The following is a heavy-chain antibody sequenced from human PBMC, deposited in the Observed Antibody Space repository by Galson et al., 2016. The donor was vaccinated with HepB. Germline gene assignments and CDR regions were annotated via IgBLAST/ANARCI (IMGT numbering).Heavy chain of an antibody. V-gene: IGHV6-1*01. J-gene: IGHJ6*02. CDR3: AREFAPYDILTGYLNHGLDV. CDR2: TYYRSKWNN. D-gene: IGHD3-9*01. Sequence: CAISGDSVPSNSGAWHWIRQSPSRGLEWLGRTYYRSKWNNDYAVSVKGRITINSDTSNNKFSLHLNSVAPEDTAVYYCAREFAPYDILTGYLNHGLDVWGQGTTVTVSS. CDR1: GDSVPSNSGA.